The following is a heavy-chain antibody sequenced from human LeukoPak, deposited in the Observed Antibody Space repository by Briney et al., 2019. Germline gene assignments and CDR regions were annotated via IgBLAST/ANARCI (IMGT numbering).Heavy chain of an antibody. Sequence: QAEGSLRLSCAASGFTFSSYEMNWVRQAPGKGLEWVSYISSSGSTIYYADSVKGRFTISRDNAKNSLYLQMNSLRAEDTAVYYCARVSSSNWYNWFDPWGQGTLVTVSS. CDR2: ISSSGSTI. J-gene: IGHJ5*02. V-gene: IGHV3-48*03. CDR1: GFTFSSYE. CDR3: ARVSSSNWYNWFDP. D-gene: IGHD6-13*01.